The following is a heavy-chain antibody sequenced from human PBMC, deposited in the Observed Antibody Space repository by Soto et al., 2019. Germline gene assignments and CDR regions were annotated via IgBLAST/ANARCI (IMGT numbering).Heavy chain of an antibody. J-gene: IGHJ4*02. V-gene: IGHV3-11*01. Sequence: GGSLRLSCAASGFTFSDYYMSWIRQAPGNGLEWVSYISSSGSTIYYADSVKGRFTISRDNAKNSLYLQMNSLRAEDTAVYYCSRDFRPFYDFWSGYYTVFDYWGQGTLVTVS. CDR2: ISSSGSTI. CDR3: SRDFRPFYDFWSGYYTVFDY. CDR1: GFTFSDYY. D-gene: IGHD3-3*01.